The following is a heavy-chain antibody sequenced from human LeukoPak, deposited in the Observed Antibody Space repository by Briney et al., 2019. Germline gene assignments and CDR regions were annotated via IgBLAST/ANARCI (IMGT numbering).Heavy chain of an antibody. CDR2: MKQDGSEK. Sequence: GGSLRLSCAASGFTFSTYWMTWVRQAPGKGLEWVANMKQDGSEKNYVDSVKGRFTISRDNDKNSLHLQMNSLRIEDTAVYYCARDKVVGATKFDYWGQGTLVTVSS. CDR3: ARDKVVGATKFDY. CDR1: GFTFSTYW. V-gene: IGHV3-7*01. J-gene: IGHJ4*02. D-gene: IGHD1-26*01.